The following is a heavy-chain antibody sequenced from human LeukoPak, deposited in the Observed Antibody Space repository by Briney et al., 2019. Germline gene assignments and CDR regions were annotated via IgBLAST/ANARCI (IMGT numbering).Heavy chain of an antibody. Sequence: PGGSLRLSCADSGFTVSSNYMRWVRQAPGKGLEWVSVIYSGGSTHYADSVKGRFTISRDNSKNTLYLQMNSLRAEDTAVYYCAKDSLLGAYWCFDLWGRGTLVTVSS. CDR2: IYSGGST. CDR1: GFTVSSNY. V-gene: IGHV3-66*01. D-gene: IGHD3-16*01. J-gene: IGHJ2*01. CDR3: AKDSLLGAYWCFDL.